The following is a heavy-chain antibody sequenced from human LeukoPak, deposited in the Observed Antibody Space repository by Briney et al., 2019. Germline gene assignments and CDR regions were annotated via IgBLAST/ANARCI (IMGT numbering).Heavy chain of an antibody. CDR1: GFSFSDYG. Sequence: GGSLRLSCAASGFSFSDYGMHWVCQAPGKGLEWVAFIRYDGSNKYYADSVKGRFTISRDNSKNIVYVQMNSLRAEDTAVYYCAKDLLERAAAGTAGYWGQGTQVTVYS. V-gene: IGHV3-30*02. CDR2: IRYDGSNK. CDR3: AKDLLERAAAGTAGY. D-gene: IGHD6-13*01. J-gene: IGHJ4*02.